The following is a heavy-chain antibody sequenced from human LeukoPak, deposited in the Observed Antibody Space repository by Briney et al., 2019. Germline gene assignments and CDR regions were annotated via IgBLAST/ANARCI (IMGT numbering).Heavy chain of an antibody. D-gene: IGHD4-17*01. Sequence: PGGSLRLSCAASGFTVSSNYMSWVRQAPGKGLEWVGFIRSKAYGGTTEYAASVKGRFTISRDDSKSIAYLQMNSLKTEDTAVYYCTRGWGDGDYDYWGQGTLVTVSS. CDR3: TRGWGDGDYDY. J-gene: IGHJ4*02. CDR1: GFTVSSNY. CDR2: IRSKAYGGTT. V-gene: IGHV3-49*04.